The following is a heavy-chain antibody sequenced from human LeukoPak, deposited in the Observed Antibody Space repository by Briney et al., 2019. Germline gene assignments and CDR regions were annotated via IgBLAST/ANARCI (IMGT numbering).Heavy chain of an antibody. CDR3: AREYILTAYYGDY. V-gene: IGHV1-2*02. D-gene: IGHD3-9*01. CDR2: VNPKSGGA. Sequence: ASVKVSCKTSGGTFISYAISWVRQAPGQGLEWMGWVNPKSGGANYAQKFKGRVTMTWDTSISTAYMELSSLRSDDTAVYYCAREYILTAYYGDYWGHGTLVTVSS. J-gene: IGHJ4*01. CDR1: GGTFISYA.